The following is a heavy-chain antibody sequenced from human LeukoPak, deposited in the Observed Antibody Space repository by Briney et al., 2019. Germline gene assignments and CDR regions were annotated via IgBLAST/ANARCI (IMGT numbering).Heavy chain of an antibody. D-gene: IGHD6-19*01. CDR3: ASGGAVAASYNWFDP. J-gene: IGHJ5*02. CDR2: INHSGST. CDR1: GGSFSGYY. Sequence: SETLSLTCAVYGGSFSGYYWSWTRQPPGKGLEWIGEINHSGSTNYNPSLKSRVTISVDTSKNQFSLKLSSVTAADTAVYYCASGGAVAASYNWFDPWGQGTLVTVSS. V-gene: IGHV4-34*01.